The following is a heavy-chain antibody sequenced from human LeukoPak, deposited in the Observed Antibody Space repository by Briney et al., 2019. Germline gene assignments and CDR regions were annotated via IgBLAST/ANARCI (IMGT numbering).Heavy chain of an antibody. CDR2: ISPDGITT. CDR1: GFTFDNSW. CDR3: ATAGNYRFDN. V-gene: IGHV3-74*01. Sequence: GGSLRLSCAASGFTFDNSWIHWVRQGPGRGLVWVSRISPDGITTNYADSVKGRFTISRDNAMNTLYLQMNSLRAEDAAVYYCATAGNYRFDNWGQGTLVTVSS. D-gene: IGHD1-7*01. J-gene: IGHJ4*02.